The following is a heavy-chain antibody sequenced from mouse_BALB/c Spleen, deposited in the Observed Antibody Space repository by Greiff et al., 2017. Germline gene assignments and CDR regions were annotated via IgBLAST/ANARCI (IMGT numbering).Heavy chain of an antibody. CDR3: ARGDGYYDYFDY. D-gene: IGHD2-3*01. CDR1: GFTFSDYG. V-gene: IGHV5-15*01. Sequence: EVKLVESGGGLVQPGGSRKLSCAASGFTFSDYGMAWVRQAPGKGPEWVAFISNLAYSIYYADTVTGRFTISRDNARNILYLQMSSLRSEDTAMYYCARGDGYYDYFDYWGQGTTLTVSS. CDR2: ISNLAYSI. J-gene: IGHJ2*01.